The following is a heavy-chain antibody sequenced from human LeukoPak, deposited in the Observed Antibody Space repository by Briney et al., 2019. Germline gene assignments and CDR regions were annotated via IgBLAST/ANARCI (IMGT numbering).Heavy chain of an antibody. CDR3: TKGRYSLSDHFDK. J-gene: IGHJ4*02. V-gene: IGHV3-9*01. Sequence: GGSLRLSCAASGFTFDDYAMHWVRQAPGKGLEWVSRISWNSDTIDYADSVKGRFTISRDNAKNSLYLQMNSLKPEDTALYYCTKGRYSLSDHFDKWGQGTLVTVSS. CDR1: GFTFDDYA. D-gene: IGHD5-18*01. CDR2: ISWNSDTI.